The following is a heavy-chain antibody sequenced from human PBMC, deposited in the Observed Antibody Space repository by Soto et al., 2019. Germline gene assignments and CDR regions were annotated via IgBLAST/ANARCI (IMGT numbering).Heavy chain of an antibody. V-gene: IGHV3-74*01. D-gene: IGHD2-15*01. CDR3: AKDRMNHNSVWDPFDI. CDR1: GFTFSMYW. Sequence: GGSLRLSCTASGFTFSMYWMHWVRQVPGKGPEWVSRISDDGSRADYADSVKGRFTISRDNAKNTLYLEMHVLRADDTAVYYCAKDRMNHNSVWDPFDIWGQGTMVTVSS. CDR2: ISDDGSRA. J-gene: IGHJ3*02.